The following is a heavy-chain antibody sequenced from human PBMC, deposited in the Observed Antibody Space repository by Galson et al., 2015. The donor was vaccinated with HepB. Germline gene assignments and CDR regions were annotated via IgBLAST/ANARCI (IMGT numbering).Heavy chain of an antibody. CDR1: GFTFSSYW. D-gene: IGHD3-10*01. Sequence: SLRLSCAASGFTFSSYWMSWVRQAPGKGLEWVANIKQDGSEKYYVDSVKGRFTISRDNAKNSLYLQMNSLRAEDTAVYYCARARTNTYYYGSGSYYNRYYYYYMDVWGKGTTVTVSS. CDR3: ARARTNTYYYGSGSYYNRYYYYYMDV. CDR2: IKQDGSEK. V-gene: IGHV3-7*01. J-gene: IGHJ6*03.